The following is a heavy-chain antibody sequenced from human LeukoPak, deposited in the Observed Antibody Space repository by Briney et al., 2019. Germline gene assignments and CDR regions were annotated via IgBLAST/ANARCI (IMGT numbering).Heavy chain of an antibody. D-gene: IGHD3-22*01. CDR3: ATEKDSSGLWAS. V-gene: IGHV1-69*05. J-gene: IGHJ4*02. Sequence: SVKVSCKASGGTFSSYAISWVRQAPGQGLEWMGGIIPIFGTANYAQKFQGRVTITTDESTSTAYMELSSLRSEDTAVYYCATEKDSSGLWASWGQGTLVTVSS. CDR2: IIPIFGTA. CDR1: GGTFSSYA.